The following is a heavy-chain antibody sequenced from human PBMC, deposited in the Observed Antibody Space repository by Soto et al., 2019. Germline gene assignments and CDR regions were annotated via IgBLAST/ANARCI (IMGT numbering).Heavy chain of an antibody. CDR1: GYTFTSYG. V-gene: IGHV1-18*01. Sequence: QVHLVQSGAEVKKPGASVKVSCKCSGYTFTSYGITWVRQAPGQGLEWMGWISAHNDNTDYAQKLQGRVTVTRDTATSTVYIELSSLRCDEAAVYYCARGRCGDYWGQGALVNVSS. J-gene: IGHJ4*02. CDR2: ISAHNDNT. CDR3: ARGRCGDY.